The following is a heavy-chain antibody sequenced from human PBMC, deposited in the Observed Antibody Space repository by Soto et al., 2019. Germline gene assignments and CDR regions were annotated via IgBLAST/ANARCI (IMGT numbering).Heavy chain of an antibody. V-gene: IGHV4-59*01. CDR2: IYYSGST. Sequence: SETLSLTCTVSGGSISSYYWSWIRQPPGKGLEWIGYIYYSGSTNYNPSLKSRVTISVDTSKNQFSLKLSSVTAADTAVYYCAREIVRGAAAGTRNWFDPWGQGTLVTVS. CDR3: AREIVRGAAAGTRNWFDP. CDR1: GGSISSYY. D-gene: IGHD6-13*01. J-gene: IGHJ5*02.